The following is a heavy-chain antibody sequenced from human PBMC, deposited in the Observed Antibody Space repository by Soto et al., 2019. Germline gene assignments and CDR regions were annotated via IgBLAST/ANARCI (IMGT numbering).Heavy chain of an antibody. D-gene: IGHD3-16*02. CDR2: IYTSGST. J-gene: IGHJ5*02. Sequence: SETLSLTCTVSGGSISSYYWSWIRQPAGKGLEWIGRIYTSGSTNYNPSLKSRVTMSVDTSKNQFSLKLSSVTAADTAVYYCARVLYYDYVWGSYRYGGNWFDPWGQGTLGTVPQ. CDR1: GGSISSYY. V-gene: IGHV4-4*07. CDR3: ARVLYYDYVWGSYRYGGNWFDP.